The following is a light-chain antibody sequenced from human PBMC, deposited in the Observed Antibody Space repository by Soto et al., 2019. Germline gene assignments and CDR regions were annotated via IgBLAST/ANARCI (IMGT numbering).Light chain of an antibody. J-gene: IGLJ2*01. CDR2: DNN. CDR3: GTWDSSLRVV. V-gene: IGLV1-51*01. CDR1: SSNIGNNY. Sequence: QSVLTQPPSVSAAPGQKVTISCSGSSSNIGNNYVSWYQQLPGTAPKLLIYDNNKRPSGIPDRFSGSKSGTSATLGITGLQTGDEAYYYCGTWDSSLRVVFGGGTQLTVL.